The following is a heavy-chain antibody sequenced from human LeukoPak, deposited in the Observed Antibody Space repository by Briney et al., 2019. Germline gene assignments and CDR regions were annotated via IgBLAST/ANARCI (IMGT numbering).Heavy chain of an antibody. Sequence: GESLKISCKGSGYNFSTYWLGWVRQMPGKGLGWMGSIYPGDSDTRYSPSFQGPVTISADKSNNTAYLQWSFLRASDSGMYFCARRARTDWYFDFWGRGTLVTVSS. CDR3: ARRARTDWYFDF. V-gene: IGHV5-51*01. CDR2: IYPGDSDT. CDR1: GYNFSTYW. J-gene: IGHJ2*01. D-gene: IGHD6-6*01.